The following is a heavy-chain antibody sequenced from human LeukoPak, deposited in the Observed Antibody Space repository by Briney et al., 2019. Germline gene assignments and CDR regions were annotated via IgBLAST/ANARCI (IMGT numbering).Heavy chain of an antibody. CDR1: GGSFSGYY. V-gene: IGHV4-34*01. CDR2: INHSGST. CDR3: ARARYQPPPLYYYMDV. Sequence: SETLSLTCAVYGGSFSGYYWSWIRQPPGKGLEWIGEINHSGSTNYNPSLKSRVTISVDTSKNQFSLKLSSVTAADTAVYYCARARYQPPPLYYYMDVWGKGTTVTVSS. D-gene: IGHD2-2*01. J-gene: IGHJ6*03.